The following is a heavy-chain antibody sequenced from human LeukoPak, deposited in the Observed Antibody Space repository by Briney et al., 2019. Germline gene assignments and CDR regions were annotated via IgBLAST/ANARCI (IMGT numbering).Heavy chain of an antibody. CDR3: AKIVAY. J-gene: IGHJ4*02. V-gene: IGHV3-74*01. CDR1: GFTFSRYW. CDR2: INSDGSII. Sequence: GGSLRLSCAASGFTFSRYWMHWVRQAPGKGLVWVSRINSDGSIINYADSVKRRFTISRDNAKNTLYLQMSSLRAEDTAVYYCAKIVAYWGQGTLVTVSS.